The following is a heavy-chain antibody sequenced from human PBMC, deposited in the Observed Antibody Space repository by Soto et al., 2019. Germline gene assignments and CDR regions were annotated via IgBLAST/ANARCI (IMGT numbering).Heavy chain of an antibody. D-gene: IGHD3-9*01. Sequence: SVKVSCKASGGTFSSYAISWVRQAPGQGLEWMGGIIPIFGTANYAQKFQGRVTITADESTSTAYMELSSLRSEDTAVYYCARDTLKDILTGYHYYYGMDVWGQGTTVTVS. CDR1: GGTFSSYA. CDR3: ARDTLKDILTGYHYYYGMDV. J-gene: IGHJ6*02. CDR2: IIPIFGTA. V-gene: IGHV1-69*13.